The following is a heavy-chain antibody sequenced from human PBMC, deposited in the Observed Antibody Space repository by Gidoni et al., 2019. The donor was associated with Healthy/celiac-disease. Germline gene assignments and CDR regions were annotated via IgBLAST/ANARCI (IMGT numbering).Heavy chain of an antibody. V-gene: IGHV3-33*01. CDR1: GFTFSSYG. Sequence: QVQLVESGGGVVQPGRSLRLSCAASGFTFSSYGMHWVRQVPGKGLEWVAVRGYDGSKKYYADSVKGRFTISRDNSKNTLYLQMNSLRAEDTAVYYCARDHYYDSSGYYPGYWGQGTLVTVSS. CDR3: ARDHYYDSSGYYPGY. CDR2: RGYDGSKK. D-gene: IGHD3-22*01. J-gene: IGHJ4*02.